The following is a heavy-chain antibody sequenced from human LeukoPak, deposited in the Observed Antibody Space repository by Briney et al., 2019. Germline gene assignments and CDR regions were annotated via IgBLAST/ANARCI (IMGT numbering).Heavy chain of an antibody. CDR2: INPNSGGT. D-gene: IGHD3-3*01. CDR3: ARYGHYDFWSGHRTFDY. CDR1: GYTFTGYY. V-gene: IGHV1-2*06. Sequence: ASVKVSCKASGYTFTGYYMHWVRQAPGQGLKWMGRINPNSGGTNYAQKFQGRVTMTRDTSISTAYMELSRLRSDDTAVYYCARYGHYDFWSGHRTFDYWGQGTLVTVSS. J-gene: IGHJ4*02.